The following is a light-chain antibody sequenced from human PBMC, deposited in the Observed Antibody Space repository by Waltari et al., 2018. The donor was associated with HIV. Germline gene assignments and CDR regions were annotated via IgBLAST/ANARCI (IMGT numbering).Light chain of an antibody. CDR1: SSDVGGYKY. CDR3: SSFTSDATVL. Sequence: QSALTQPASVSGSPGQAVNISCTGTSSDVGGYKYVSWYQQHPGKVPNFLIFQINNRASGVSSRFSGSKAGNTATLTISGLQAEDEADYYCSSFTSDATVLFGGGTKLTV. J-gene: IGLJ2*01. V-gene: IGLV2-14*03. CDR2: QIN.